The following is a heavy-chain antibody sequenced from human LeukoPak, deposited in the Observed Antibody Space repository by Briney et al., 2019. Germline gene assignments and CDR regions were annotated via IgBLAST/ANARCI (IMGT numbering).Heavy chain of an antibody. CDR2: IYYSGST. V-gene: IGHV4-39*01. D-gene: IGHD3-9*01. CDR3: ARHRIARYYDILPGAFDI. Sequence: SETLSLTCTVSGGSISSSSYYWGWIRQPPGKGLEWIGSIYYSGSTYYNPSLKSRVTISVDTSKNQFSLKLSSVTAADTAVYYCARHRIARYYDILPGAFDIWGQGTMVSVSS. CDR1: GGSISSSSYY. J-gene: IGHJ3*02.